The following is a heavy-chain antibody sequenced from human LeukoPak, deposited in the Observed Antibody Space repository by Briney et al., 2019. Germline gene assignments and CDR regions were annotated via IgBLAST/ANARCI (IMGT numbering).Heavy chain of an antibody. CDR2: IYHSGST. CDR1: GGSISSGGYS. D-gene: IGHD4-17*01. CDR3: ARAPRRTVTTFWTLNWFDP. V-gene: IGHV4-30-2*01. J-gene: IGHJ5*02. Sequence: SETLSLTCAVSGGSISSGGYSWSWIRQPPGKGLEWIGYIYHSGSTYYNPSLKSRVTISVDTAKNQFSLKLSSVTAADTAVYYCARAPRRTVTTFWTLNWFDPWGQGTLVTVSS.